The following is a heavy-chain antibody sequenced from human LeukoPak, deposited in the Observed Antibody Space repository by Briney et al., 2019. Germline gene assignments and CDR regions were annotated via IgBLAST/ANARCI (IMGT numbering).Heavy chain of an antibody. D-gene: IGHD5-18*01. CDR2: LYIGGNT. CDR3: MTAAGYNFGQY. CDR1: GLTVNNNY. J-gene: IGHJ4*02. V-gene: IGHV3-53*01. Sequence: GGSLRLSCAASGLTVNNNYMNWVRQAPGKGLEWVSALYIGGNTYYADSVRGRFTISRDNSKNTLYLQMSSLRAEDTAIYYCMTAAGYNFGQYWGQGTLVTVSS.